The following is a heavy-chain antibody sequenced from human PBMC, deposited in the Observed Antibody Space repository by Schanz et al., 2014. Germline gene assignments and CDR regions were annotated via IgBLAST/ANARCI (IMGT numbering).Heavy chain of an antibody. Sequence: EGQLVESGGVLVQPGRSLSLSCAGSGLNFRQYAIHWVRHAPGKGLEWVAGFRLDTDRIDYGDSVKGRFTVSWDNSKTSLYLQMNSLRPEDTALYYCTKDILPGGADVWGQGTTVTVSS. D-gene: IGHD3-3*02. CDR1: GLNFRQYA. V-gene: IGHV3-9*01. J-gene: IGHJ6*02. CDR3: TKDILPGGADV. CDR2: FRLDTDRI.